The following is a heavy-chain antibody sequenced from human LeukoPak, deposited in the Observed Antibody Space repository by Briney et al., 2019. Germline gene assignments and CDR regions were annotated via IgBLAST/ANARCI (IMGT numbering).Heavy chain of an antibody. Sequence: GGSLRLSCEASGFTFSSHWMHWVRQVPGKGLVWVARIRGDENEIDYADSVKGRFTISRDNAKNTLYLQKNSLRVEDTAVYLCARGHVPGSTRHWDFWGQGTLVTVSS. CDR1: GFTFSSHW. CDR3: ARGHVPGSTRHWDF. J-gene: IGHJ4*02. CDR2: IRGDENEI. V-gene: IGHV3-74*01. D-gene: IGHD3-10*01.